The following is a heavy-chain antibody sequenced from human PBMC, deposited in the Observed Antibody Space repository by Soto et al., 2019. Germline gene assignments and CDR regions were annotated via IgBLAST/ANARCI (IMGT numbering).Heavy chain of an antibody. CDR3: AKIGQIGNWFFDY. CDR2: ISSGGDLT. V-gene: IGHV3-23*01. J-gene: IGHJ4*02. CDR1: GFMFSSHG. D-gene: IGHD1-1*01. Sequence: GGSLRLSCAASGFMFSSHGMSWVRQAPGKGLEWVSSISSGGDLTYYADSVKGRFTVSRDNLKNTLSLQMDSLRAEDTATYYCAKIGQIGNWFFDYCGQGTLVTVYS.